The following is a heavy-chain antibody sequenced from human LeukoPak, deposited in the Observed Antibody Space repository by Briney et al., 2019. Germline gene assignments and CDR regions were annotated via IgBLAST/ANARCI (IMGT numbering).Heavy chain of an antibody. CDR3: ARSSTSWPYYYYYMDV. J-gene: IGHJ6*03. CDR2: ISAYNGNT. CDR1: GYTFTSYG. Sequence: ASVKVSCKASGYTFTSYGISWVRQAPGQGLEWMGWISAYNGNTNNAQKLQGRVTMTTDTSTSTAYMELRSLRSDDTAVYYCARSSTSWPYYYYYMDVWGKGTTVTISS. D-gene: IGHD2-2*01. V-gene: IGHV1-18*01.